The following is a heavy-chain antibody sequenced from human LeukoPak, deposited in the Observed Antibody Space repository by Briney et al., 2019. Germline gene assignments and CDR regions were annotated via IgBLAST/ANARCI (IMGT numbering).Heavy chain of an antibody. Sequence: PSETLSLTCTVSGGSISSYYWSWIRQPAGKGLEWIGRIYTSGSTNYNPSLKSRVTMSVDTSKNQSSLKLSSVTAADTAVYYCARDRGGSYYRRIYYFDYWGQGTLVTVSS. J-gene: IGHJ4*02. CDR2: IYTSGST. CDR3: ARDRGGSYYRRIYYFDY. D-gene: IGHD1-26*01. V-gene: IGHV4-4*07. CDR1: GGSISSYY.